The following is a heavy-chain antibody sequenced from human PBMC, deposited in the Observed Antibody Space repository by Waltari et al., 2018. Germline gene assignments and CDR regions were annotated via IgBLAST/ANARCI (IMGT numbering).Heavy chain of an antibody. J-gene: IGHJ3*02. CDR1: EYTFTGSY. Sequence: QGQLVQSGAEVRKPGASVKVSCKASEYTFTGSYMHWVRQAPGQGLEWMGWINPNSGVTNYLQKFQGRVNMTRDTSISTAYMEITRVTPDDTAVYYCARGQDAFDIWGQGTMVTVSS. CDR3: ARGQDAFDI. V-gene: IGHV1-2*02. CDR2: INPNSGVT.